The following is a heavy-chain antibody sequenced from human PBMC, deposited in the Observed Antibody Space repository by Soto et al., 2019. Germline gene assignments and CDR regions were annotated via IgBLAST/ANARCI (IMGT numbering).Heavy chain of an antibody. CDR1: GFTFSDYA. CDR2: VSHDGRNT. Sequence: GGSLRLSCAASGFTFSDYAMHWVRQAPGKGLEWVAVVSHDGRNTHYADSVKGRFTISRDSSKNTLYLQMNSLRAEDTAVYYCARDGGQQLPKGYYYYGMDVWGQGTTVTVS. J-gene: IGHJ6*02. V-gene: IGHV3-30*03. D-gene: IGHD6-13*01. CDR3: ARDGGQQLPKGYYYYGMDV.